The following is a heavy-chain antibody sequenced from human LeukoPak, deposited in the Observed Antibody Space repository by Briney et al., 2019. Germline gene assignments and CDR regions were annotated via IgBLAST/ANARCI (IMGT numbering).Heavy chain of an antibody. V-gene: IGHV3-13*01. D-gene: IGHD2-8*02. J-gene: IGHJ6*02. Sequence: PGGSLKLSCAASGFTFSSYDMHWVRQATGKGLELVSAIGTSGHTYYPGSVKGRFTISRENAKNSLYLQMNSLRAGDTAVYYCARGSAISLLDYYYGMDVWGQGTTVTVSS. CDR2: IGTSGHT. CDR3: ARGSAISLLDYYYGMDV. CDR1: GFTFSSYD.